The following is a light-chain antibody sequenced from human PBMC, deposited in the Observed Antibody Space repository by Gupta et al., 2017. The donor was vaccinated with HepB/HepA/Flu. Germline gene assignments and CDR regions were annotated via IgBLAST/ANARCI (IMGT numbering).Light chain of an antibody. Sequence: EIVLTQSPGTLSLSPGERATLSCRASQSVSSTYLAWYQQKPGQAPRLIIYGASSRATGIPDRFSGSGYEKDFTLTSSRRENEDFAVYYAQQYYSSRIFGEGTKMQI. CDR3: QQYYSSRI. V-gene: IGKV3-20*01. CDR2: GAS. CDR1: QSVSSTY. J-gene: IGKJ2*02.